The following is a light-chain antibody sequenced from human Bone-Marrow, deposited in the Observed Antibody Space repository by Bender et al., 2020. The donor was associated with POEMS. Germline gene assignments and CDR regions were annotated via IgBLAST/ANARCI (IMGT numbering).Light chain of an antibody. CDR3: QSYDTNTVV. CDR2: EDN. CDR1: SGSIASNY. V-gene: IGLV6-57*01. J-gene: IGLJ2*01. Sequence: NFMLTQPHSVSESPGKTVTISCTRSSGSIASNYVQWYQRRPGSSPTTVIYEDNQRPSGVPGRFSGSIDSSSNSASLTISGLQTEDEADYYCQSYDTNTVVFGGGTMLTVL.